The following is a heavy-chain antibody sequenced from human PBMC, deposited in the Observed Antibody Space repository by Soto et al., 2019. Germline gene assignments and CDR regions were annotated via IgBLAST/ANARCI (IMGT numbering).Heavy chain of an antibody. CDR3: ARDRECSGGTCYNYFYY. J-gene: IGHJ4*02. CDR1: CGSISSCGYY. Sequence: PSETLSLTCTVSCGSISSCGYYWSWIRQHPGKGLEWIGYIYYSGSTYYNPSLKSRVTISVDTSKNQFSLKLSSVTAADTAVYYCARDRECSGGTCYNYFYYWGQGTLVTVSS. V-gene: IGHV4-31*03. CDR2: IYYSGST. D-gene: IGHD2-15*01.